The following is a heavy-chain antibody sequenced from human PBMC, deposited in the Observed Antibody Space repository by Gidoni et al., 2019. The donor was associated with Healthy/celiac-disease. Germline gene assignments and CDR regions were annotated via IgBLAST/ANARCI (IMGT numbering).Heavy chain of an antibody. CDR1: GDSLSSSNW. CDR2: IYHSGST. J-gene: IGHJ4*02. Sequence: QVQLQESGPGLVKPSGTLSRTCAVSGDSLSSSNWWSWVRQPPGKGLEWIGEIYHSGSTNYNPSLKSRVTISVDKSKNQFSLKLSSVTAADTAVYYCARAYGSGSSPFDYWGQGTLVTVSS. CDR3: ARAYGSGSSPFDY. V-gene: IGHV4-4*02. D-gene: IGHD3-10*01.